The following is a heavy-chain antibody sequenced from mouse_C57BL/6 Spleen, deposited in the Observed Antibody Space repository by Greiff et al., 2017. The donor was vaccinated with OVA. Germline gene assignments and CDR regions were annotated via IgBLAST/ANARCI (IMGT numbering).Heavy chain of an antibody. V-gene: IGHV5-17*01. CDR2: ISSGSSTI. Sequence: VESGGGLVKPGGSLKLSCAASGFTFSDSGMHWVRQAPEKGLEWVAYISSGSSTIYYADTVKGRFTISRDNAKNTLFLQMTSLRSEDTAMYYCARQGYYGSRGFDYWGQGTTLTVSS. CDR3: ARQGYYGSRGFDY. D-gene: IGHD1-1*01. CDR1: GFTFSDSG. J-gene: IGHJ2*01.